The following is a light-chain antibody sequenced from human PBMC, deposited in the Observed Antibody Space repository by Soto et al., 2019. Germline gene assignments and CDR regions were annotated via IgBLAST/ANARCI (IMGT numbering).Light chain of an antibody. V-gene: IGKV3-20*01. CDR2: GAS. J-gene: IGKJ1*01. CDR1: QSVSSSY. Sequence: EIMLTQSPGTLSLSPGERATLSCRASQSVSSSYLAWYQQKPGQAPRLLIYGASSRATGIAARFSGSGSGTDFTLTISRLEPEDFAVYYCQQYGSSRWTFGQGTKVDIK. CDR3: QQYGSSRWT.